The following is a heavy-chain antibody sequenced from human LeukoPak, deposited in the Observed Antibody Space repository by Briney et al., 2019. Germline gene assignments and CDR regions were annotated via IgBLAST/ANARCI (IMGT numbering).Heavy chain of an antibody. CDR2: ISSSGSTI. CDR1: GFTFSDYY. CDR3: ASYPHITMVRGVVY. D-gene: IGHD3-10*01. Sequence: GGSLRLSCAASGFTFSDYYMSWIRQAPGKGLEWVSYISSSGSTIYYADSVKGRFTISRDNAKNSLYLQMNSLRAEDTAVYYCASYPHITMVRGVVYWGQGTLVTVSS. V-gene: IGHV3-11*01. J-gene: IGHJ4*02.